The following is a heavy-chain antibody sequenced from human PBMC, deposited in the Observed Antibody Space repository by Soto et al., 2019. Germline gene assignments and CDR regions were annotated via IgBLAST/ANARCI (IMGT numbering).Heavy chain of an antibody. J-gene: IGHJ4*02. CDR2: IYYSGST. CDR1: GGSISSGGYY. D-gene: IGHD6-13*01. CDR3: ARGGSSWYYFDY. Sequence: SETLSLTCTVSGGSISSGGYYWSWIRQHPGKGLEWIGYIYYSGSTYYNPSLKSRVTISVDTSKNQFSLKLSSVTAADTAVYYCARGGSSWYYFDYWGQGTLVTVSS. V-gene: IGHV4-31*03.